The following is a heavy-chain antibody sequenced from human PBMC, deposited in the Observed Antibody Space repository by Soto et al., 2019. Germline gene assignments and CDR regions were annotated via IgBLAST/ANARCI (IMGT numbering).Heavy chain of an antibody. V-gene: IGHV3-72*01. D-gene: IGHD2-2*01. CDR3: ARSGSSTSCYDY. J-gene: IGHJ4*02. CDR1: GFTFSDHY. CDR2: IRKQANIYTT. Sequence: PGGSLRLSCVGSGFTFSDHYIDWVRQAPGKGLEWVGRIRKQANIYTTHYAASVKGRFTISRDDPKNSLFLQMNSLKTEDTAVYFCARSGSSTSCYDYWGQGTLVTVSS.